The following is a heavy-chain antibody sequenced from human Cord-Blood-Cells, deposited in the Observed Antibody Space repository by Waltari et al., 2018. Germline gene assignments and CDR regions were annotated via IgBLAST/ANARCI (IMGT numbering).Heavy chain of an antibody. V-gene: IGHV1-69*01. CDR1: GGTFSSYS. CDR2: IIPIFGTA. J-gene: IGHJ3*02. Sequence: QVQLVQSGAEVKKPGSLVKVSCTASGGTFSSYSIRWARQAPGQGLEWMGGIIPIFGTANCAQKFQGRVTITADESTSTAYMELSSLRSEDTAVYYCASPSTTLFAFDIWGQGTMVTVSS. D-gene: IGHD4-4*01. CDR3: ASPSTTLFAFDI.